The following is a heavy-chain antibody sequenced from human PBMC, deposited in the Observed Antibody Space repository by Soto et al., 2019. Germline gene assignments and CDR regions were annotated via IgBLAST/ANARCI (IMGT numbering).Heavy chain of an antibody. CDR1: GDSISRSYW. CDR3: ARDPPIPYSN. V-gene: IGHV4-4*02. Sequence: SETLSLTCAVSGDSISRSYWWSWVRQLPGKGLEWIGEIYHSGSTIYNPSLQSRVTISVDRSKNQFSLKLSSVTAADTAVYYCARDPPIPYSNWGQGTLVTVSS. J-gene: IGHJ4*02. CDR2: IYHSGST. D-gene: IGHD6-13*01.